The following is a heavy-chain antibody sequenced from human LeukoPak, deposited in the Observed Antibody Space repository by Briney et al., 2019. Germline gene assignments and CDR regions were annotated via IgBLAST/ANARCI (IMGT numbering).Heavy chain of an antibody. CDR1: GGSISSSSYY. CDR2: IYYSGST. CDR3: ARDQSVTTPLFDY. Sequence: PSGTLSLTCAVSGGSISSSSYYWGWIRQPPGKGLEWIGSIYYSGSTYYNPSLKSRVTISVDTSKNQFSLKLSSVTAADTAVYYCARDQSVTTPLFDYWGQGTLVTVSS. V-gene: IGHV4-39*07. D-gene: IGHD4-17*01. J-gene: IGHJ4*02.